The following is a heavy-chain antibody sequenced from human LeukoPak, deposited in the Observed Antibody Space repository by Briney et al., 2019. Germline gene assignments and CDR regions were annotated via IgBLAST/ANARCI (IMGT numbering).Heavy chain of an antibody. J-gene: IGHJ4*02. Sequence: SETLSLTCTVSGGSISSGGYYWSWIRQHPGKGLEWIGYIYYSGSTYYNPSLKSRVTISVDTSKNQFSLKLSSVTAADTAVYCCAREYYDSSGTIFDYWGQGALVTVSS. CDR2: IYYSGST. CDR1: GGSISSGGYY. V-gene: IGHV4-31*03. D-gene: IGHD3-22*01. CDR3: AREYYDSSGTIFDY.